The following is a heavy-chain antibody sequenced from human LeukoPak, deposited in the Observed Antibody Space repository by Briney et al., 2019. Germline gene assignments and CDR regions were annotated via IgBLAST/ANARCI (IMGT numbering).Heavy chain of an antibody. CDR2: IYYSGST. D-gene: IGHD3-16*02. CDR3: ARVTGYDYVWGSYRKAGGFDY. J-gene: IGHJ4*02. V-gene: IGHV4-39*07. Sequence: SETLSLTCTVSGGSISSSSYYWGWIRQPPGKGLEWIGSIYYSGSTYYNPSLKSRVTISVDTSKNQFSLKLSSVTAADTAVYYCARVTGYDYVWGSYRKAGGFDYWGQGTLVAVSS. CDR1: GGSISSSSYY.